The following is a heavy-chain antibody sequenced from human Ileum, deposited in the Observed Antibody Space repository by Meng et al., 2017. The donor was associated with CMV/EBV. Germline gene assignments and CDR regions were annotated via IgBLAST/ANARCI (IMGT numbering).Heavy chain of an antibody. D-gene: IGHD1-26*01. CDR2: SSHSGNT. Sequence: QVHLIQCGAGLFKPSETLALPCAVYSVSFSAFFWCWIRQPPGKGLEWIGESSHSGNTKYNPFLKIRVTISVDASKNQFSLNMRSVTAADTAVYYCARGRDFWWEMDYTGQGTLVTVSS. CDR1: SVSFSAFF. J-gene: IGHJ4*02. CDR3: ARGRDFWWEMDY. V-gene: IGHV4-34*01.